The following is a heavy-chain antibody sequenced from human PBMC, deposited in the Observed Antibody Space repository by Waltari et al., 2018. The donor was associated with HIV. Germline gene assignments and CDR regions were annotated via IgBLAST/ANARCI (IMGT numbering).Heavy chain of an antibody. Sequence: QVQLQESGPGLVKPSQTLSLTCTVSGGSISSGSYYWSWIRQPAGKGLEWIGSVSYSGSTYYNPSLKSRVTISVDTSKNQFSLKLNSVTAADTAVYYCATYSDFWSGYSERHSYEYGINVWGQGTTVTVSS. CDR3: ATYSDFWSGYSERHSYEYGINV. CDR1: GGSISSGSYY. J-gene: IGHJ6*02. CDR2: VSYSGST. V-gene: IGHV4-61*02. D-gene: IGHD3-3*01.